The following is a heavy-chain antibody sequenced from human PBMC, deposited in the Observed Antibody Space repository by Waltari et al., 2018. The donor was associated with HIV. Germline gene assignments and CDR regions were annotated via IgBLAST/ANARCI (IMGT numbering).Heavy chain of an antibody. J-gene: IGHJ4*02. Sequence: EVQLVESGGGLVKPGGSLRLSCAASGFNFTNAWMGWVRQAPGKGRGWVGRIKSKSGGGTTDCAAPVEGRFTISRDDSKDTLYLQVDSLKTDDTAVYYCATAGSTGTTRGYWGQGTLVTVSS. V-gene: IGHV3-15*01. D-gene: IGHD1-1*01. CDR3: ATAGSTGTTRGY. CDR2: IKSKSGGGTT. CDR1: GFNFTNAW.